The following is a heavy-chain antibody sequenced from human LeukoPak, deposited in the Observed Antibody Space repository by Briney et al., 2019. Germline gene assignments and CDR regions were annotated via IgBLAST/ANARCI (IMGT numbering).Heavy chain of an antibody. CDR2: VYDSGTT. V-gene: IGHV4-59*12. J-gene: IGHJ4*02. CDR1: GGSISSYY. D-gene: IGHD3-22*01. Sequence: PSETLSLTCTVSGGSISSYYWSWIRQPPGKGLEWFGYVYDSGTTNYNPSLKSRVTMSVDTSKNQFSLKMSSVTAADTAVYYCARDAYYYDSSGYSIFDYWGQGTLVTVSS. CDR3: ARDAYYYDSSGYSIFDY.